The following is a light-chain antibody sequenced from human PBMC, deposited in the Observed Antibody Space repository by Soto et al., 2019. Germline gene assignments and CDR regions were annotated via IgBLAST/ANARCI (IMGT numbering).Light chain of an antibody. Sequence: EIVLTQSPATLSLSPGERATLSCRASQSVSSYLAWYQQKPGQAPRLLIYDASNRATGIPARFSGSGSGTDFTLTISSLEHEDFEVYYCQQRRNWHPTLRGGTKVDIK. J-gene: IGKJ4*01. V-gene: IGKV3-11*01. CDR2: DAS. CDR3: QQRRNWHPT. CDR1: QSVSSY.